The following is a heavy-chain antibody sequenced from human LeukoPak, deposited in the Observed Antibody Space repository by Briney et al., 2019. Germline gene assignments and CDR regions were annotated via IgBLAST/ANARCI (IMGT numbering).Heavy chain of an antibody. Sequence: GGSLRLSCAASGFTFSSYAMSWVRQAPGKGLEWVSIISGSGGSTDYADSVKGRFTISRDNSKNTLYVQMSSLRAEDTAVYYCAKDYDDYGDYALDYWGQGTLVTVSS. CDR3: AKDYDDYGDYALDY. CDR1: GFTFSSYA. D-gene: IGHD4-17*01. CDR2: ISGSGGST. J-gene: IGHJ4*02. V-gene: IGHV3-23*01.